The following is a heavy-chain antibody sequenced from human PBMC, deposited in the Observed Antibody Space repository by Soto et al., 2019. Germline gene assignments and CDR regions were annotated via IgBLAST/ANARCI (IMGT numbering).Heavy chain of an antibody. CDR3: ASFGGSGSYSFDY. CDR1: GFTFSSYS. V-gene: IGHV3-48*01. D-gene: IGHD3-10*01. CDR2: ISSSSSTI. Sequence: PGGSLRLSCAASGFTFSSYSMNWVRQAPGKGLEWVSYISSSSSTIYYADSVKGRFTISRDNAKNSLYLQMNSLRAEDTAVYYCASFGGSGSYSFDYWGQGTLVTVSS. J-gene: IGHJ4*02.